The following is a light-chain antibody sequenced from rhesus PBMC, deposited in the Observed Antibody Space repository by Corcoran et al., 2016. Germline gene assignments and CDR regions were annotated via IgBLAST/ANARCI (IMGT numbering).Light chain of an antibody. CDR1: SIDIGGYHR. J-gene: IGLJ1*01. CDR3: SSDASSSTYI. V-gene: IGLV2-13*03. Sequence: QAAPTQSPSVSGPPGQSVTISCTGTSIDIGGYHRVSWYQQHPGKAPKLMIYEVSKRPSGVSDRFSGSKSGNTASLTISGLQAEDEADYDCSSDASSSTYIFGAGTRLTVL. CDR2: EVS.